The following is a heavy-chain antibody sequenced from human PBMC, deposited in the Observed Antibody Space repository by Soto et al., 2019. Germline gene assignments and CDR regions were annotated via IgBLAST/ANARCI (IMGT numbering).Heavy chain of an antibody. CDR3: ERTKSGSYYSVFNY. Sequence: SETLSLTCVVSNFSISSGYYWGWIRQSPGKGLEWIASIYRSGTTSYNPSLKSRVTISVDPSKNQFSLMLTAVTAADTAVYYSERTKSGSYYSVFNYWGRGSLVTVSS. CDR1: NFSISSGYY. V-gene: IGHV4-38-2*01. D-gene: IGHD1-26*01. J-gene: IGHJ4*02. CDR2: IYRSGTT.